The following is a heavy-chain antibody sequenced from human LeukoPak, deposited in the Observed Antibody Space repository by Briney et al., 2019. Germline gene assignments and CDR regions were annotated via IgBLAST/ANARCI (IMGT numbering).Heavy chain of an antibody. J-gene: IGHJ4*02. CDR3: ARARSMVRGVPQGY. CDR2: ISSSSSHI. V-gene: IGHV3-21*01. D-gene: IGHD3-10*01. CDR1: GFTFSSYS. Sequence: GGSLRLSCAASGFTFSSYSMNWVRQAPGKGLEWVSSISSSSSHIYYADSVKGRFTISRDNAKNSLYLQMNSLRAEDTAVYYCARARSMVRGVPQGYWGQGTLVTVSS.